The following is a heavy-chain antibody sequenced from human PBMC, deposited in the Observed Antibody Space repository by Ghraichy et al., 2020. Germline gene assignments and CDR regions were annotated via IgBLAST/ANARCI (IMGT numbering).Heavy chain of an antibody. CDR2: ISSSTRYI. D-gene: IGHD6-19*01. CDR1: GLMFSPNT. Sequence: TCVASGLMFSPNTMNWVRQAPGKGLEWVSSISSSTRYIYYADSVEGRFTISRDNAQNSLYLQMNSLRAEDTAVYYCSRGGGAGTPVLYHMDVWGLGTTVTVSS. J-gene: IGHJ6*02. CDR3: SRGGGAGTPVLYHMDV. V-gene: IGHV3-21*01.